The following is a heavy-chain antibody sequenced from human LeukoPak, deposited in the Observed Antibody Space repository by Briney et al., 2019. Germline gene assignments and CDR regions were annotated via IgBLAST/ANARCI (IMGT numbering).Heavy chain of an antibody. CDR2: IYTSGST. V-gene: IGHV4-61*02. J-gene: IGHJ5*02. Sequence: KTSQTLSLTCTVSGGSISSGSYYWSWIRQPAGKGLEWIGRIYTSGSTNYNPSLKSRVTISVDTSKNQFSLKLSSVTAADTAVYYCARDRGWFDPWGQGTLVTVSS. CDR1: GGSISSGSYY. CDR3: ARDRGWFDP.